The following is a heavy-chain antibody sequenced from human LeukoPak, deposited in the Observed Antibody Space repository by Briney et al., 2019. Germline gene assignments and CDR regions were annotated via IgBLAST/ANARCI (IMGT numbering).Heavy chain of an antibody. Sequence: QSGGSLRLSCAASGFTFSSYWMSWVRQAPGKGLEWVANVRQDESEKYYVDSVKGRFTISRDNAKNSLYLQMNSLRAEDTAVYYCARAAATHYDSSGYYPDAFDIWGQGTMVTVSS. CDR2: VRQDESEK. CDR1: GFTFSSYW. J-gene: IGHJ3*02. D-gene: IGHD3-22*01. CDR3: ARAAATHYDSSGYYPDAFDI. V-gene: IGHV3-7*01.